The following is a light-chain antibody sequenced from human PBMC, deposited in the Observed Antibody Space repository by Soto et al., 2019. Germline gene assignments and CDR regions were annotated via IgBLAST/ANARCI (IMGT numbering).Light chain of an antibody. CDR2: HAS. J-gene: IGKJ1*01. Sequence: IQLTQSPTTLPASVGDRVTLTCRASASISNWLSWYQQRPGTAPKLLIYHASILETAVPSRFSCNGSGTEFTLTISILQPGDFATYYGQQYRTYSFGQGSRVEIK. CDR1: ASISNW. V-gene: IGKV1-5*01. CDR3: QQYRTYS.